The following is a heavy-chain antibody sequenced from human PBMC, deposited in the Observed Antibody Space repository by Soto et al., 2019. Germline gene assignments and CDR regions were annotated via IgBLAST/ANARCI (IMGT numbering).Heavy chain of an antibody. D-gene: IGHD2-15*01. J-gene: IGHJ3*02. CDR2: FIPRIDKI. CDR3: ARGWVEEAFDI. CDR1: AGTLTSFT. V-gene: IGHV1-69*18. Sequence: QVQLVQSGAEVKKPGSSVTVSCTASAGTLTSFTIYWVRQAPGQGFEWMGSFIPRIDKINYAQKFQGRVTLRAEESSNTAYLELSRRTSDDTAVYYCARGWVEEAFDIWGQGTLVTMSS.